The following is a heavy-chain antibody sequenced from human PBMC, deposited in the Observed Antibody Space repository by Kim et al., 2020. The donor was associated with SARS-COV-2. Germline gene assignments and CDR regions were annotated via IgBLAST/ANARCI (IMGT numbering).Heavy chain of an antibody. D-gene: IGHD5-18*01. CDR2: IIPIFGTA. CDR3: AREGDTAMGDYYYGMDV. V-gene: IGHV1-69*13. J-gene: IGHJ6*02. CDR1: GGTFSSYA. Sequence: SVKVSCKASGGTFSSYAISWVRQAPGQGLEWMGGIIPIFGTANYAQKFQGRVTITADESTSTAYMELSSLRSEDTAVYYCAREGDTAMGDYYYGMDVWGQGTTVTVSS.